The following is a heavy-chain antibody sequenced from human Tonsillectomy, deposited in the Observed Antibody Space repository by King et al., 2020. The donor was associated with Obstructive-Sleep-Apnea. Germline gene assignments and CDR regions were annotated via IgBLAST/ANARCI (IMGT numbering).Heavy chain of an antibody. Sequence: QLVQSGPEVKKPGTSVKVCCKASGFTFSSSAVQWVRQARGQRPEWIGWIVVGSGDTKYSQKFQDTVAFTRAMSTITAYMERSSLRSEDTAMYYCAADRGAVAAVFDYWGQGTLVTVSS. D-gene: IGHD6-19*01. CDR3: AADRGAVAAVFDY. V-gene: IGHV1-58*01. CDR2: IVVGSGDT. CDR1: GFTFSSSA. J-gene: IGHJ4*02.